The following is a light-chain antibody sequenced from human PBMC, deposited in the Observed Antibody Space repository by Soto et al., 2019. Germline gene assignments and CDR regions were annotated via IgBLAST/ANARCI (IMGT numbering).Light chain of an antibody. CDR1: QSVGTF. Sequence: VSTPSSDTLSLPPGESAPLSCRASQSVGTFLAWYQHKPGQAPRLLIFDASTMATGVPPRFSGSKSGTDFTLTISRLEPEDFAVYYCQQRQTWPLTFGGGTKVDIK. V-gene: IGKV3-11*01. CDR3: QQRQTWPLT. CDR2: DAS. J-gene: IGKJ4*02.